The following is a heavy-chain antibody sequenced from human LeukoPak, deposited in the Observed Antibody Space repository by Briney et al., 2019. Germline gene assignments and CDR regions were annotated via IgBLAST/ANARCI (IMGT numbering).Heavy chain of an antibody. CDR1: GDIVSSNSAA. CDR3: ARVDCTNGVCLNWFDP. CDR2: TYYRSKWYS. V-gene: IGHV6-1*01. D-gene: IGHD2-8*01. J-gene: IGHJ5*02. Sequence: SQTLSLTCAISGDIVSSNSAAWNWIRQSPSRGLEWLGRTYYRSKWYSDYAVSVKSRITINPDTSKNQFSLQLNSVTPEDTAVYYCARVDCTNGVCLNWFDPWGQGTLVTVSS.